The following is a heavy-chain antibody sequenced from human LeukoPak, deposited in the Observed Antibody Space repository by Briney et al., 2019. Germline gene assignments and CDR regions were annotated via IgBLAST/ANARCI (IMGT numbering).Heavy chain of an antibody. V-gene: IGHV5-10-1*01. Sequence: GESLRFSCKCSGDSFTSYWISWVRQMPGKGLGWMGMIDPSDSSTNSRPSFQGHVTISADKSISTAYLQWSSLKASDTAMYYCARQGLLWFGELLPPFDYWGQGTLVTVSS. CDR2: IDPSDSST. J-gene: IGHJ4*02. CDR3: ARQGLLWFGELLPPFDY. D-gene: IGHD3-10*01. CDR1: GDSFTSYW.